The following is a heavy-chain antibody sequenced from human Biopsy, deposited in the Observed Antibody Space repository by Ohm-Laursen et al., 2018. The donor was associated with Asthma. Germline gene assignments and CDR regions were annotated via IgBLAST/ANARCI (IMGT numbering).Heavy chain of an antibody. V-gene: IGHV3-15*01. Sequence: SLRLSCAASGFTFSNVWMSWVRQAPGKGLEWVGRIKSKTDGGTTDYAAPVKGRFTISRDDSKNTLDLQMNSLKTEDTAVYYCTTDALLYSSADYWGQGTPVTVSS. CDR1: GFTFSNVW. D-gene: IGHD2-8*01. CDR2: IKSKTDGGTT. CDR3: TTDALLYSSADY. J-gene: IGHJ4*02.